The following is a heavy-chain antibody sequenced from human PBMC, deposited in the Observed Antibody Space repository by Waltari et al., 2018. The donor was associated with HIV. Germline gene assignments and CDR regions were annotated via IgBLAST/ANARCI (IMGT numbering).Heavy chain of an antibody. CDR3: ARFKFVGRRVDHFFDY. Sequence: QVQLVQSGSEVKKPGSSVRVSCKHSGDPFTDFGISWVRQAPGQGLEWMGGIIPVFGTPTFGRKFQGRLSIIADESASTAYMELSSLKSDDTAIYFCARFKFVGRRVDHFFDYWGQGSLVTVSS. CDR1: GDPFTDFG. J-gene: IGHJ4*02. CDR2: IIPVFGTP. V-gene: IGHV1-69*12. D-gene: IGHD3-10*01.